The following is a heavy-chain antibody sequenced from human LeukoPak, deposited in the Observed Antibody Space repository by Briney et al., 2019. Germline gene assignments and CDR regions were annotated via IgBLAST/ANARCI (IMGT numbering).Heavy chain of an antibody. J-gene: IGHJ5*02. Sequence: SGPTLVKPTQTLTLTCTSSGFSLSTSGVGVGWIRQPPGKALEWLALIYWNDDKRYSPSLKSRLTISKDTSKNQVVLTMTNMDPVDTATYYCARSYSDYDYFNNWFDPWGQGTLVTVSS. V-gene: IGHV2-5*01. CDR1: GFSLSTSGVG. D-gene: IGHD5-12*01. CDR3: ARSYSDYDYFNNWFDP. CDR2: IYWNDDK.